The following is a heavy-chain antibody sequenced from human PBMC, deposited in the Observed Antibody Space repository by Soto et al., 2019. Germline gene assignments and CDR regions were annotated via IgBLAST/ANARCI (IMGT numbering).Heavy chain of an antibody. CDR2: IYYSGST. CDR3: ARLRCGGDCYHHSSYYYYGMDV. J-gene: IGHJ6*02. V-gene: IGHV4-59*01. D-gene: IGHD2-21*02. Sequence: SETLSLTCTVSGGSISSYYWSWIRQPPGKGLEWIGYIYYSGSTNYNPSLKSRVTISVDTSKNQFSLKLSSVTAADTAVYYCARLRCGGDCYHHSSYYYYGMDVWGQGTTVTVSS. CDR1: GGSISSYY.